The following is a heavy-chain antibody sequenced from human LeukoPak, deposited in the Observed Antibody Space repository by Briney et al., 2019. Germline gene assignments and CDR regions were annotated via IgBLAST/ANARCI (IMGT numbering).Heavy chain of an antibody. CDR1: GVLFSSHA. V-gene: IGHV3-64D*06. D-gene: IGHD6-19*01. Sequence: PGGSLRLSCLASGVLFSSHAMHWVRQAPGKGLEYVSGISDNGGMTFYADSVKGRFTVSRDNSMNTLFLQMSSLRGDDTAVYYCYISGWTEDIDNWGQGTLVTVSS. J-gene: IGHJ4*02. CDR2: ISDNGGMT. CDR3: YISGWTEDIDN.